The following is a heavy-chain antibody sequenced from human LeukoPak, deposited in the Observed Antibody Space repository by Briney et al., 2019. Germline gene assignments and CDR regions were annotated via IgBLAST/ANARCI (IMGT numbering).Heavy chain of an antibody. CDR2: IYPGDSAT. CDR1: GYSFASYW. J-gene: IGHJ4*02. D-gene: IGHD1-26*01. CDR3: ARHSAQRGSIDY. V-gene: IGHV5-51*01. Sequence: GESLKISCKGSGYSFASYWIAWVRQVPGKGLEWMVIIYPGDSATRFSPSFQGQVTIWTDKYISTAYLQWISLKASDTAIYYCARHSAQRGSIDYWGQGTLVTVSS.